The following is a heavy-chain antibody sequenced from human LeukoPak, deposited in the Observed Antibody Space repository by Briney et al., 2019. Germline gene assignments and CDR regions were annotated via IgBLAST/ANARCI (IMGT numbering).Heavy chain of an antibody. V-gene: IGHV3-7*01. J-gene: IGHJ4*02. CDR1: GFTFINYW. CDR2: IKQDGSEK. Sequence: GGSLRLSCAASGFTFINYWMSWVRQAPGKGLEWVANIKQDGSEKYYVDSVKGRFTISRDNAKNSLYLQMNSLRVEDTAVYYCAKLAKYFYGSETYYFFEHWGQGTPVTASS. D-gene: IGHD3-10*01. CDR3: AKLAKYFYGSETYYFFEH.